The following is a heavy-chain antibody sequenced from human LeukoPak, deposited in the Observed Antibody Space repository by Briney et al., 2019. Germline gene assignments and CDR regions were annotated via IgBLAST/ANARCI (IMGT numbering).Heavy chain of an antibody. CDR3: ARSALIAVAGKDDY. Sequence: ASVKVSCKASGYTFTRYGISWVRQAPGQGLEWMGWISAYNGNTNYAQKLQGRVTMTTDTSTSTAYMELRSLRSDDTAVYYCARSALIAVAGKDDYWVQGTLVTVSS. CDR1: GYTFTRYG. V-gene: IGHV1-18*04. D-gene: IGHD6-19*01. CDR2: ISAYNGNT. J-gene: IGHJ4*02.